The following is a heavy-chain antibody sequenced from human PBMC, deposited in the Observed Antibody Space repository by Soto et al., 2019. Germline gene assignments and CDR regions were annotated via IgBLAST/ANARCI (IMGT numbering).Heavy chain of an antibody. D-gene: IGHD1-26*01. V-gene: IGHV3-66*01. CDR3: AREVGVTERYYYYMDV. J-gene: IGHJ6*03. CDR1: GFTVNNTF. Sequence: GGSLRLSCAASGFTVNNTFMSWVRQAPGKGLEWVSVIYSGGSTYYADFVKGRFPISRDNSKNTLFLQMNSLRAEDTAMYYCAREVGVTERYYYYMDVWGKGTTVTVSS. CDR2: IYSGGST.